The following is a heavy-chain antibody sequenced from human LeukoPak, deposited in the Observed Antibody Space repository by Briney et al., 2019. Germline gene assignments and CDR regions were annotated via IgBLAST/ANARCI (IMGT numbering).Heavy chain of an antibody. Sequence: PSETLSLTCTVSGGSISSSHYYWGWIRQSPWKGLEWIGSIYYSGTTYYNPSLESRVTISDDTSKNRFSLMLTSLTAADTAVYYCARQSSDYYYYYIDVWGEGTTVIVSS. CDR2: IYYSGTT. J-gene: IGHJ6*03. CDR3: ARQSSDYYYYYIDV. V-gene: IGHV4-39*01. CDR1: GGSISSSHYY.